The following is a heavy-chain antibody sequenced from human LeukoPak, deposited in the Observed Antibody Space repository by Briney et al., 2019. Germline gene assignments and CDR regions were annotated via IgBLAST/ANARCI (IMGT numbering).Heavy chain of an antibody. Sequence: PTGGSLRLSCAASGFTLSSYAMSWVHQAPGKGLEWVSAISGSGGSTYYADSVKGRFTISRDNSKNTLYLQMNSLRAEDTAVYYCAKDTGDYYGSGSYLYYFDYWGQGTLVTVSS. J-gene: IGHJ4*02. D-gene: IGHD3-10*01. CDR1: GFTLSSYA. V-gene: IGHV3-23*01. CDR2: ISGSGGST. CDR3: AKDTGDYYGSGSYLYYFDY.